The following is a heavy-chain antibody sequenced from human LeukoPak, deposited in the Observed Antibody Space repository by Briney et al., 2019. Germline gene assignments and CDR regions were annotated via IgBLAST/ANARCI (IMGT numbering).Heavy chain of an antibody. Sequence: GGSLRLSCAASGFSFSNSDMHWVRHATGKGLEWVSAIGAGADTYYPDSVKGRFTISRDNSKNTLFLQMNSLRAGDTAVYYCAKDRPSSGWGGDAFDIWGQGTMVTVSS. CDR3: AKDRPSSGWGGDAFDI. CDR1: GFSFSNSD. D-gene: IGHD6-19*01. V-gene: IGHV3-13*01. J-gene: IGHJ3*02. CDR2: IGAGADT.